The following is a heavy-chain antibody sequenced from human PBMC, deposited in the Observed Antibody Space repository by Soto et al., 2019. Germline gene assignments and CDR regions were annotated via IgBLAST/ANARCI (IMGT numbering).Heavy chain of an antibody. D-gene: IGHD7-27*01. V-gene: IGHV4-31*03. CDR3: ASHEHPQILGDY. Sequence: SETLSLTCTVSGGSISSGGYYWSWIRQHPGKGLEWIGYIYYSGSTYYNPSLKSRVTISVDTSKNQFSLKLSSVTAADTAVYYCASHEHPQILGDYWGQGTLVTVSS. CDR1: GGSISSGGYY. CDR2: IYYSGST. J-gene: IGHJ4*02.